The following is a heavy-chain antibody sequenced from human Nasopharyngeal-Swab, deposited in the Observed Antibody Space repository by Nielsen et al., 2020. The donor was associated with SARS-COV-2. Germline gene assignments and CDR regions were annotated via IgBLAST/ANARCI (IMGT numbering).Heavy chain of an antibody. V-gene: IGHV3-30*02. D-gene: IGHD2-15*01. Sequence: GESLKISCAASGFTFSSFGMHWVRPAPGKGLEWVAVVSADGKTQYYADSTKGRFTISRDNSKDTLYLQIDSLRVEDTAVYYCGGGTCCPSYLDFWGQGTLVTAST. J-gene: IGHJ4*02. CDR1: GFTFSSFG. CDR3: GGGTCCPSYLDF. CDR2: VSADGKTQ.